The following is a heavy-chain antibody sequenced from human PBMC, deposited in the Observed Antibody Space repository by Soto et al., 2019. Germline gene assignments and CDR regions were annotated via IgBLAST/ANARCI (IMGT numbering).Heavy chain of an antibody. CDR2: ISGSGGST. D-gene: IGHD6-19*01. Sequence: EVQLLESGGGLVQPGGSLRLSCAASGFTFSSYAMSWVRQAPGQGLEWVSAISGSGGSTYYADSVKGRFTISRDNSKNTLYLQMNSLRAEDTAVYYCAKDPLSSGWNQGWFDPWGQGTLVTVSS. V-gene: IGHV3-23*01. CDR1: GFTFSSYA. J-gene: IGHJ5*02. CDR3: AKDPLSSGWNQGWFDP.